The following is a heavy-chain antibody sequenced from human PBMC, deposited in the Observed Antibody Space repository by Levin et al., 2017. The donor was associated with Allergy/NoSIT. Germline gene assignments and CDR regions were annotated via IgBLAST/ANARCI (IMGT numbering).Heavy chain of an antibody. CDR1: GGSISSGGYS. J-gene: IGHJ4*02. CDR3: ARVSKGHGSWYTYFDY. V-gene: IGHV4-30-2*01. D-gene: IGHD6-13*01. CDR2: IYHSGST. Sequence: PSETLSLTCAVSGGSISSGGYSWSWIRQPPGKGLEWIGYIYHSGSTYYNPSLKSRVTISVDRSKNQFSLKLSSVTAADTAVYYCARVSKGHGSWYTYFDYWGQGTLVTVSS.